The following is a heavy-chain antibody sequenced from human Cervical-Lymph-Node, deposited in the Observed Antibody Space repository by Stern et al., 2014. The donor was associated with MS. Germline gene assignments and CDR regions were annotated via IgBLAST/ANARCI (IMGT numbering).Heavy chain of an antibody. D-gene: IGHD2/OR15-2a*01. J-gene: IGHJ4*02. V-gene: IGHV1-2*02. CDR3: AREATRIIVGIDY. CDR1: GYAFTGFF. Sequence: VQLVESGAKMKKPGASVKVSCKASGYAFTGFFIHWVRQVPGQGFEWMGRLNPNSDDPTYAQNFQGRDTLNKDTSISTAYLELSRLTSADTAVYYCAREATRIIVGIDYWGQGTQVTVSS. CDR2: LNPNSDDP.